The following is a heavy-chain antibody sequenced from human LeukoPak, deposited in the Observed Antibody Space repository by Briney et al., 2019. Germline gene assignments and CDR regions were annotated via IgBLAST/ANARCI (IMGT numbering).Heavy chain of an antibody. J-gene: IGHJ4*02. CDR2: INHSGST. Sequence: SETLSLTCAVYGGSFSGYYWSWIRQPPGKGLEWIGEINHSGSTNYNPSLKSRVTMSVDTSKNQFSLKLSSVTAADTAVYYCARGSSSSSPSTYYFDYWGQGTLVTVSS. V-gene: IGHV4-34*01. CDR3: ARGSSSSSPSTYYFDY. CDR1: GGSFSGYY. D-gene: IGHD6-6*01.